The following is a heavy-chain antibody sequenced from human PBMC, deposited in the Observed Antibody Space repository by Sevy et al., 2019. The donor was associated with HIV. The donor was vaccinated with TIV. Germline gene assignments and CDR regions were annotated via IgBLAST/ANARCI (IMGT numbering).Heavy chain of an antibody. CDR2: VYYIGGT. CDR1: GGSINSDH. V-gene: IGHV4-59*08. Sequence: SETLSLTCTVSGGSINSDHWNWIRQPPGKGLEWIGYVYYIGGTNYNPSLKNRDTISVDRTKNQFSLKLTPVTPADTGAYNCARGGESALWGQGTLVTVSS. D-gene: IGHD2-15*01. J-gene: IGHJ4*03. CDR3: ARGGESAL.